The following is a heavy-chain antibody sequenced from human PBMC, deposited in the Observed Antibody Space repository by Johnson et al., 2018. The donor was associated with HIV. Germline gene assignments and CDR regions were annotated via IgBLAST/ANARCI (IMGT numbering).Heavy chain of an antibody. Sequence: QVKLVESGGGVVQPGGSLRLSCAASGFTFSSYGMHWVRQAPGKGLEWVAFIRYDGSNKYSADSVKGRFTISRDNSKNTLYLQMNSLRAEDTAVYYCAKERAKGTVILVVILDAFDIWGQGTMVTVSS. CDR1: GFTFSSYG. J-gene: IGHJ3*02. CDR2: IRYDGSNK. CDR3: AKERAKGTVILVVILDAFDI. D-gene: IGHD3-22*01. V-gene: IGHV3-30*02.